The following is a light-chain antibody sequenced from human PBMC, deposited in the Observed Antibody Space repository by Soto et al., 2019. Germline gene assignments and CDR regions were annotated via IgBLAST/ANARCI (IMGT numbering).Light chain of an antibody. J-gene: IGLJ2*01. CDR2: DVS. CDR1: SSDVGGYNY. CDR3: SSYTSISTRV. Sequence: QSALTQPASVSGSPGQSITISCTGTSSDVGGYNYVSWYQLHPGKAPKFIIYDVSNRPSGVSNRFSGSKSGNTASLTISWLQAEDEADYYCSSYTSISTRVFGGGTKVTVL. V-gene: IGLV2-14*03.